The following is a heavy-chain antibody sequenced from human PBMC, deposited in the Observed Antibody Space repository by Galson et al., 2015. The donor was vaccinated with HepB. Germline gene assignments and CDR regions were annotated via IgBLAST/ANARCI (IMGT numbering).Heavy chain of an antibody. CDR2: IKQDGSEK. J-gene: IGHJ6*02. D-gene: IGHD3-10*01. CDR1: GFTFSSYW. V-gene: IGHV3-7*03. Sequence: SLRLSCAASGFTFSSYWMSWVRQAPGKGLEWVANIKQDGSEKYYVDSVKGRFTISRDNAKNSLYLQMNSLRAEDTAVYYCARDQGRPSYYYGSGSYPGAGMDVWGQGTTVTVSS. CDR3: ARDQGRPSYYYGSGSYPGAGMDV.